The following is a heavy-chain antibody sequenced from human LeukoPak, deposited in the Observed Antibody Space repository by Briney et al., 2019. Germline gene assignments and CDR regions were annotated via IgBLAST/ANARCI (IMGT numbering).Heavy chain of an antibody. Sequence: ASVKVSCKASGYSFTNYGFSRVRQAPGQGLEWMGWVSGYNGHTKYAQNLQGRVTMTRDTSTGTVYMELRSLRSDDTAVYYCARENDYGDYAGAFDIWGQGTMVTVSA. D-gene: IGHD4-17*01. V-gene: IGHV1-18*01. CDR2: VSGYNGHT. J-gene: IGHJ3*02. CDR1: GYSFTNYG. CDR3: ARENDYGDYAGAFDI.